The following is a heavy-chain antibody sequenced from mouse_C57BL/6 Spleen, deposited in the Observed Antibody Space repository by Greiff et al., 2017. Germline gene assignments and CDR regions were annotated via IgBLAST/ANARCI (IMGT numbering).Heavy chain of an antibody. Sequence: VKLQESGPELVKPGASVKISCKASGYTFTDYYLNWVKQRPGQGLEWIGWIFPGSGSTYYNEKFKGKDTLTVDKSSSTAYMLLSSLTSDVAAVYFSAVICYSDSSSAMDYWGQGTSVTVSS. D-gene: IGHD2-13*01. V-gene: IGHV1-75*01. CDR1: GYTFTDYY. CDR3: AVICYSDSSSAMDY. J-gene: IGHJ4*01. CDR2: IFPGSGST.